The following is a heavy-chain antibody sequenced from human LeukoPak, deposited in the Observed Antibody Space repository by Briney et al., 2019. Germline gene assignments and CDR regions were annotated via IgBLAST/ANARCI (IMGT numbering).Heavy chain of an antibody. CDR3: ARDHAVVIPFDY. J-gene: IGHJ4*02. Sequence: RGSLPLSCAASGFTFSTYEMNWVRQAPGKGLEWVSYISGSGGTIYYADSVKGRFTISRDNAKNSLYLQMNSLRAEDTAVYYCARDHAVVIPFDYWGQGTLVTVSS. CDR2: ISGSGGTI. V-gene: IGHV3-48*03. D-gene: IGHD4-23*01. CDR1: GFTFSTYE.